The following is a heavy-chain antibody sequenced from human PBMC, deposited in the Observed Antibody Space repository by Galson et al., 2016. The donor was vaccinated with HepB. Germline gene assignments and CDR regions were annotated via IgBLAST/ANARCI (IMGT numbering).Heavy chain of an antibody. Sequence: SLRLSCAASGFSFSLNAMSWVRQAPGKGLEWVSAVSGSGGSTYYADSVKGRFTISRDNSKKTLFLQMKSLRVEDTAVYYCAKGHTDSSSWYFWFDPWGQGTLVTVSS. CDR3: AKGHTDSSSWYFWFDP. D-gene: IGHD6-13*01. CDR2: VSGSGGST. V-gene: IGHV3-23*01. J-gene: IGHJ5*02. CDR1: GFSFSLNA.